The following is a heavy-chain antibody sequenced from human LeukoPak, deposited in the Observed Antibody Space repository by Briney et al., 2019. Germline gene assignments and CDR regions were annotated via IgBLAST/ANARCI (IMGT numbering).Heavy chain of an antibody. V-gene: IGHV3-21*01. Sequence: GGSLRLSCAASGFTFSGYNMSWVRQAPGKGLEWVSSMSSSGDYIYYADSVKGRFTTSRENAKNSLYLQMNSLRVEDTAVYSCAGYNWFDPWGQGTLVTVSS. J-gene: IGHJ5*02. CDR3: AGYNWFDP. CDR2: MSSSGDYI. CDR1: GFTFSGYN.